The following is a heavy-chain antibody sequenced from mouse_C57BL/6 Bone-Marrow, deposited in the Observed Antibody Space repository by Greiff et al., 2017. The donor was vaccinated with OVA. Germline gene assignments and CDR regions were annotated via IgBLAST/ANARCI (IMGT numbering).Heavy chain of an antibody. CDR1: GFNIKDDY. D-gene: IGHD1-1*01. Sequence: VQLKESGAELVRPGASVKLSCTASGFNIKDDYMHWVKQRPEQGLEWIGWIDPENGDTEYASKFQGKATITADTSSNTAYLQLSSLTSEYTAVYYGTTGYTTGVWAMDYRGQGTSVTVSS. CDR3: TTGYTTGVWAMDY. CDR2: IDPENGDT. J-gene: IGHJ4*01. V-gene: IGHV14-4*01.